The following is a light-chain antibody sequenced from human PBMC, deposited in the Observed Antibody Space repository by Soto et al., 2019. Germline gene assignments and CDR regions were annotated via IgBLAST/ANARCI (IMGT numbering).Light chain of an antibody. CDR3: QSYDNSLTADVV. Sequence: QSVLTQPPSVSGAPGQRVTISCSGTSSNIGAGYDVHWYQQLPGTAPKVVIYGNSNRPSGVPDRFSGSKSGTSASLAITGLQAEDEADYYCQSYDNSLTADVVFGAGTKVTVL. CDR1: SSNIGAGYD. V-gene: IGLV1-40*01. CDR2: GNS. J-gene: IGLJ2*01.